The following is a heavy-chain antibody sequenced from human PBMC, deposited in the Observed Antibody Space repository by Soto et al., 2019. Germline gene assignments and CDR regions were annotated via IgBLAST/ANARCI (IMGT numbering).Heavy chain of an antibody. CDR2: IYHSGST. V-gene: IGHV4-30-2*01. CDR3: ARVPDY. CDR1: GGSISSGGYS. D-gene: IGHD2-2*01. Sequence: QLQLQESGSGLVKPSQTLSLTCAVSGGSISSGGYSWSWIRQPPGKGLEWIGYIYHSGSTYYNPXLXSXXTIAVARSKNQFSLKLSSVTAADTAVYYCARVPDYGGQGTLVTVSS. J-gene: IGHJ4*02.